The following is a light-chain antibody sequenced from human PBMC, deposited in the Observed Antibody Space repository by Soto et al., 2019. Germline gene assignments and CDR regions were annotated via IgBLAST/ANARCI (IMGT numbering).Light chain of an antibody. CDR1: QDISNY. CDR3: QQYDNLPLT. Sequence: DIQMTQSPSSLSASVGDRVTITCQASQDISNYLNWYQQKPGKAPKLLIYDASNLETRVPSRFSGSGSGTDFTFTISSLQPEVIATYYCQQYDNLPLTFGPGTKVDIK. V-gene: IGKV1-33*01. CDR2: DAS. J-gene: IGKJ3*01.